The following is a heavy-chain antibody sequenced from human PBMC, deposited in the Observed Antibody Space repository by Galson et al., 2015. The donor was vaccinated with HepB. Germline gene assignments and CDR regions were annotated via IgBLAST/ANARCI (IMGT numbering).Heavy chain of an antibody. CDR2: ISSSSRYI. CDR1: GFTFSSYS. V-gene: IGHV3-21*01. Sequence: SLRLSCAASGFTFSSYSMNWVRQAPGKGLEWVSSISSSSRYIYYADSVKGRFTISRDNAKNSLSLQMNSLRAEDTAVYYCARALSVTTPVVVVAAPDRWGQGTLVTVSS. CDR3: ARALSVTTPVVVVAAPDR. D-gene: IGHD2-15*01. J-gene: IGHJ4*02.